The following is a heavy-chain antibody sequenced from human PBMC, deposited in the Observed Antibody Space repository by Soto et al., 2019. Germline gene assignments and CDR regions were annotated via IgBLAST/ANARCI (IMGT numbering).Heavy chain of an antibody. CDR2: IRGDGGQT. CDR3: ARDVGLDSDDFFAY. V-gene: IGHV3-23*01. D-gene: IGHD3-9*01. J-gene: IGHJ4*02. CDR1: GFTFTSYG. Sequence: GGSLRLSCTASGFTFTSYGMGWVRQAPGKGLQWVSTIRGDGGQTHYTDSAKGRFSISRDNSKNTVYLQMDSLRAEDTAMYFCARDVGLDSDDFFAYWGQGTQVTVSS.